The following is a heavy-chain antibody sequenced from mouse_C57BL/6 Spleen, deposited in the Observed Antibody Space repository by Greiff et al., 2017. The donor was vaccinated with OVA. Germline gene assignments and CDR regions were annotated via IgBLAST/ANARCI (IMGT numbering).Heavy chain of an antibody. CDR3: ARGTPPNWDAMDY. CDR2: IYPGDGDT. D-gene: IGHD4-1*02. Sequence: QVQLQQSGAELVKPGASVKISCKASGYAFSSYWMNWVKQRPGKGLEWIGQIYPGDGDTNYNGKFKGKATMTADKSSSTAYMQLSSLNSEDSAVYFSARGTPPNWDAMDYWGQGTSVTVSS. CDR1: GYAFSSYW. V-gene: IGHV1-80*01. J-gene: IGHJ4*01.